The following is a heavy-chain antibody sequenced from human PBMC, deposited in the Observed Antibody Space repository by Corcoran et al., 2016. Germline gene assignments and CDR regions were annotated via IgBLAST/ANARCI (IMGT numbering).Heavy chain of an antibody. CDR3: ARGPLGQQLGLDS. V-gene: IGHV1-18*01. CDR2: ISCYNGHT. D-gene: IGHD6-13*01. Sequence: QVQLVQSGTEVKKPGASVKVSCKTSGYTFTNYALTWVRQAPGQGLEWMGWISCYNGHTIYARKGGITMTTDTSTNTVYMELRSLSSDDTAIYYWARGPLGQQLGLDSWGQGTLVTVSS. J-gene: IGHJ4*02. CDR1: GYTFTNYA.